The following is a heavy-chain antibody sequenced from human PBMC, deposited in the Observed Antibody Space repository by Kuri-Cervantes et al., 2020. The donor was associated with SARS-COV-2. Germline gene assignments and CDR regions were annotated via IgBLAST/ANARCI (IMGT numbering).Heavy chain of an antibody. J-gene: IGHJ3*02. CDR3: ASIADPYYYDSSGYYLLSGAFDI. D-gene: IGHD3-22*01. Sequence: GESLKISCAASGFTFSSYEMNWVRQAPGKGLEWVSYISSSGSTIYYADSVKGRFTISRDNSKNTLYLQMNSLRAEDTAVYYCASIADPYYYDSSGYYLLSGAFDIWGQGTMVTVSS. V-gene: IGHV3-48*03. CDR1: GFTFSSYE. CDR2: ISSSGSTI.